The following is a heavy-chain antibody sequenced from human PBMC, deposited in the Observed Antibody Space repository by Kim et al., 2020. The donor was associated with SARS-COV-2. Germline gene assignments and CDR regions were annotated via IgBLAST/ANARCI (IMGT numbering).Heavy chain of an antibody. V-gene: IGHV3-9*01. CDR3: ARDIGGDSSSWIDY. Sequence: ADSVKVRITLCRDNAKNSLYLQMNSLRAEDTALYYCARDIGGDSSSWIDYWGQGTLVTVSS. D-gene: IGHD6-13*01. J-gene: IGHJ4*02.